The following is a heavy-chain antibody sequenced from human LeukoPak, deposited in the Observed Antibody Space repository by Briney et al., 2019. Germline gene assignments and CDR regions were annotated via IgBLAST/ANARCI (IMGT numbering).Heavy chain of an antibody. J-gene: IGHJ4*02. CDR3: ARGLSVTTPDDY. Sequence: SETLSLTCAVYGGSFSGYYWSWIRQPPGKGLEWIGEINHSGSTNYNPSLKSRVTISVDTSKNQFSLKLSSVTAADAAVYYCARGLSVTTPDDYWSQGTLVTVSS. CDR1: GGSFSGYY. CDR2: INHSGST. V-gene: IGHV4-34*01. D-gene: IGHD4-11*01.